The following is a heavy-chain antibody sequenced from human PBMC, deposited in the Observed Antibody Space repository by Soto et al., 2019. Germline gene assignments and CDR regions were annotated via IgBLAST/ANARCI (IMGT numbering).Heavy chain of an antibody. J-gene: IGHJ6*02. D-gene: IGHD3-3*01. CDR3: ASSFFGVVIIGRYYYYGMDV. Sequence: SVKVSCKASGGTFSSSGISWVRQAPGQGLEWMGGLIPIFGTANYAQKFQGRVTITADESTSTAYMELSSLRSEDTAVYYCASSFFGVVIIGRYYYYGMDVWGQGTTVTVSS. CDR2: LIPIFGTA. V-gene: IGHV1-69*13. CDR1: GGTFSSSG.